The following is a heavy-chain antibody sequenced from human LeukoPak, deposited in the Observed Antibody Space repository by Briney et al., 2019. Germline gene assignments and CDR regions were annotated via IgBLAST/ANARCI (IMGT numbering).Heavy chain of an antibody. J-gene: IGHJ6*03. CDR1: GFTFGDYA. D-gene: IGHD3-9*01. Sequence: GGSLRLSCTASGFTFGDYAMSWARQAPGKGLEWVGFIRSKAYGGTTEYAASVKGRFTISRDDSKSIAYLQMNSLKTEDTAVYYCTRDLPDLTGYYTITYYYYYMDVWGKGTTVTISS. V-gene: IGHV3-49*04. CDR2: IRSKAYGGTT. CDR3: TRDLPDLTGYYTITYYYYYMDV.